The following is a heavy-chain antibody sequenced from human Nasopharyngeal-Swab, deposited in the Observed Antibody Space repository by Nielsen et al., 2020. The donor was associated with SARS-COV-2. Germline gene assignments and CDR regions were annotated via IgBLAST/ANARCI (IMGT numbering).Heavy chain of an antibody. D-gene: IGHD3-10*01. Sequence: PGKGLEWIGYIYYSGSTYYNPSLKSRVTISVDTSKNQFSLKLSSVTAADTAVYYCARGGYGSGSYHFDYWGQGTLVTVFS. V-gene: IGHV4-31*02. J-gene: IGHJ4*02. CDR3: ARGGYGSGSYHFDY. CDR2: IYYSGST.